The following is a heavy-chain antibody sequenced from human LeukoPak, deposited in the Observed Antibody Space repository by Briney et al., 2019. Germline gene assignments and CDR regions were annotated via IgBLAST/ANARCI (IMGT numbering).Heavy chain of an antibody. Sequence: SVKVSCKASGGTFSNYAVSWVRQAPGQGLEWMGGFIPVFGPANYAQKFQVRVTITADESTSTAYMELSSLRSEDTAVYYCARAGEVYNSGSYLEYWGHGTLVTVSS. CDR3: ARAGEVYNSGSYLEY. CDR2: FIPVFGPA. V-gene: IGHV1-69*13. J-gene: IGHJ4*01. D-gene: IGHD6-19*01. CDR1: GGTFSNYA.